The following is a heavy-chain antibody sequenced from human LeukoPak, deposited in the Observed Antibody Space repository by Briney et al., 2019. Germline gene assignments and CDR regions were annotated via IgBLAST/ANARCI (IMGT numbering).Heavy chain of an antibody. Sequence: GASVKVSCKASGYTFTGYYMHWVRQAPGQGLEWMGWINPNSGGTNYAQKFQGRVTMTRDTSISTAYMELSRLRSDDTAVYYCAGADDYSNYGSFDYWGQGTLVTVSS. CDR1: GYTFTGYY. CDR3: AGADDYSNYGSFDY. CDR2: INPNSGGT. D-gene: IGHD4-11*01. V-gene: IGHV1-2*02. J-gene: IGHJ4*02.